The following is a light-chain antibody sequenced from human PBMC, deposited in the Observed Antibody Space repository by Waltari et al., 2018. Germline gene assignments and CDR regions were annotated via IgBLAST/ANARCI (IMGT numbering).Light chain of an antibody. V-gene: IGKV3-20*01. CDR1: QSVTNIS. Sequence: CRASQSVTNISIAWYHEKLGQAPRLLIYGTSTRATGIPDRFSGSGSGTDFTLTISRLEPEDFAVYYCQQYDGEVVTFGGGTKVEI. CDR2: GTS. J-gene: IGKJ4*01. CDR3: QQYDGEVVT.